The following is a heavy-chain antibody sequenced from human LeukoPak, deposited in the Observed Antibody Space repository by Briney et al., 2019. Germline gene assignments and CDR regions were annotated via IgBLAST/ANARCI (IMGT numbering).Heavy chain of an antibody. CDR3: AKDHDYYDSSGYHYFDY. D-gene: IGHD3-22*01. Sequence: GGSLRLSCAASGFTFRSYAMTWVRQAPGKGLEWVSAISGSGAKTYYADSVKGLFTISRDNSKNTLYLQMNSLRAEDTAVYYCAKDHDYYDSSGYHYFDYWGQGTLVTVSS. CDR2: ISGSGAKT. CDR1: GFTFRSYA. V-gene: IGHV3-23*01. J-gene: IGHJ4*02.